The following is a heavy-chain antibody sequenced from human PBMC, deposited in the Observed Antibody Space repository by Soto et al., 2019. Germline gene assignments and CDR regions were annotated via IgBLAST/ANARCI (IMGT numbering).Heavy chain of an antibody. Sequence: EVQLLESGGGLVPPGGSLRLSCAASGFTFSTYAMSWVRQAPGKGLEWVSGFSGSGGGTYYADSVKGRFTISRDNSRNTLYLQMNSLRAEDTAVYYCAKGSGYNPTYNWFDPWGQGTLVTVSS. V-gene: IGHV3-23*01. J-gene: IGHJ5*02. CDR1: GFTFSTYA. CDR3: AKGSGYNPTYNWFDP. D-gene: IGHD3-22*01. CDR2: FSGSGGGT.